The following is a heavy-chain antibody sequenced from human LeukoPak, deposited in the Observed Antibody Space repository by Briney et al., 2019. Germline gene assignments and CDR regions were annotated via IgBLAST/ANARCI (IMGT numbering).Heavy chain of an antibody. V-gene: IGHV4-4*02. J-gene: IGHJ4*02. CDR2: IYHSGST. Sequence: KTSETLSLTCAVSGGSISSSNWWSWVRQPPGKGLEWIGEIYHSGSTNYNPSLKSRVTISVDKSKNQFSLKLSSVTAADTAVYYCARVSSGATTDDYWGQGTLVTVSS. CDR1: GGSISSSNW. D-gene: IGHD1-26*01. CDR3: ARVSSGATTDDY.